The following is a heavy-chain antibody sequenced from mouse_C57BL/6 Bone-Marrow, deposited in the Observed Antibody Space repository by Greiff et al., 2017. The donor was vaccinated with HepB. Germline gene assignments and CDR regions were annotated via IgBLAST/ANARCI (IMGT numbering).Heavy chain of an antibody. J-gene: IGHJ2*01. CDR1: GFTFSSYG. CDR3: ARPFITTGRDY. V-gene: IGHV5-6*01. D-gene: IGHD1-1*01. Sequence: EVMLVESGGDLVKPGGSLKLSCAASGFTFSSYGMSWVRQTPDKRLEWVATISSGGSYTYYPDSVKGRFTISRDKAKNTLYLQMSSLKSEDTAMYYRARPFITTGRDYWGQGTTLTVSS. CDR2: ISSGGSYT.